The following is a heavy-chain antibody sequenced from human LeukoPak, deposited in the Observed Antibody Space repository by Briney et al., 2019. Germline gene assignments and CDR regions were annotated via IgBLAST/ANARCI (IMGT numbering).Heavy chain of an antibody. CDR2: SSHSGST. J-gene: IGHJ4*02. V-gene: IGHV4-34*01. CDR3: ARRPRNSGSYDGPGLDY. CDR1: GESFSGYY. D-gene: IGHD1-26*01. Sequence: SETLSLTCAVYGESFSGYYWSWIRQSPGKGLEWIGESSHSGSTNYNPSLKSRVTISVDTSKNQFSLKLNSVTAADTAVYYCARRPRNSGSYDGPGLDYWGQGTLVTASS.